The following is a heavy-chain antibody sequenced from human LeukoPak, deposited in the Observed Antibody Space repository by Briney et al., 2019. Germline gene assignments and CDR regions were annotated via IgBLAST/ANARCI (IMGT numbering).Heavy chain of an antibody. J-gene: IGHJ3*02. Sequence: SETLSLTCAVYGGSFSGYYWSWIRQPPGKGLEWIGEINHSGSTNYNPSLKSRVTISVDKSKNQFSLKLSSVTAADTAVYYCARGYSGYGEAFDIWGQGTMVTVSS. CDR3: ARGYSGYGEAFDI. CDR2: INHSGST. V-gene: IGHV4-34*01. CDR1: GGSFSGYY. D-gene: IGHD5-12*01.